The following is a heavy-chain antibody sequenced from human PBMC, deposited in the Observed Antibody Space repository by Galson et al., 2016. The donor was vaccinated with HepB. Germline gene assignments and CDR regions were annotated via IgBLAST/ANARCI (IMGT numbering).Heavy chain of an antibody. Sequence: PALVKPTQTPTLTCTLSGFSLTANGLGVGWIRQPPGKALEWLALIFWDDDKRYSPSLKTRLSITKDASGNQVVLTMSNLDPVDSGTYFCARVRVSWSHVFDIWGQGTMVTVSS. D-gene: IGHD5/OR15-5a*01. CDR2: IFWDDDK. CDR1: GFSLTANGLG. J-gene: IGHJ3*02. V-gene: IGHV2-5*02. CDR3: ARVRVSWSHVFDI.